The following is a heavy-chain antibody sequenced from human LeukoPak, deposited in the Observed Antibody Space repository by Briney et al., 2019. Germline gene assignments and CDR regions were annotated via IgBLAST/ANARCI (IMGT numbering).Heavy chain of an antibody. J-gene: IGHJ4*02. Sequence: SSETLSLTCAVSGGSISSGGYSWSWIRQPPGKGLEWIGYIYHSGSTYYNPSLKSRVTISVDRSKNQFSLKLSSVTAADTAVYYCASTASRIAAAGLPEFDYWGQGTLVTVSS. D-gene: IGHD6-13*01. CDR3: ASTASRIAAAGLPEFDY. CDR2: IYHSGST. V-gene: IGHV4-30-2*01. CDR1: GGSISSGGYS.